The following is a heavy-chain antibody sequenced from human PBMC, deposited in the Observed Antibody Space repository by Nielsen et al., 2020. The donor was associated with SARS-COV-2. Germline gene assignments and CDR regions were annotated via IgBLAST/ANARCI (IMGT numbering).Heavy chain of an antibody. CDR3: ARTSGVEGWFFDL. J-gene: IGHJ2*01. CDR2: IHYSGST. V-gene: IGHV4-59*13. Sequence: SETLSLTCTVSGGSISNYYWSWIRQPPGKGLEWIGDIHYSGSTNYNPSLKSRVTISLDTSKNHFSLKLTSVTAADTAVYYCARTSGVEGWFFDLWGRGTLVTVSS. CDR1: GGSISNYY.